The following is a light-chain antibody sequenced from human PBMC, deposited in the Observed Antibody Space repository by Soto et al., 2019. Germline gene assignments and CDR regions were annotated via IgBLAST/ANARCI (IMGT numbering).Light chain of an antibody. CDR3: QQYGGSSLYT. CDR2: GAS. Sequence: EIVLTQSPGTLSLSPGERATLSCRASQSVSSSYLGWYQQKPGQAPRLLIYGASTRATGIPDRFSGSGSATDYSLTISRLDPADFAVYYCQQYGGSSLYTFGQGTKLEIK. J-gene: IGKJ2*01. V-gene: IGKV3-20*01. CDR1: QSVSSSY.